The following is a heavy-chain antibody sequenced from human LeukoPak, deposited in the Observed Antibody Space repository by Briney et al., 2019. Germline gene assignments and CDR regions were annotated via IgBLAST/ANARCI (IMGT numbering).Heavy chain of an antibody. D-gene: IGHD3-10*01. CDR2: IYYSGST. CDR3: ARDYRERRLYYYGSGSPYYYYMDV. J-gene: IGHJ6*03. V-gene: IGHV4-59*01. Sequence: SETLSLTCTVPGGSISSYYWSWIRQPPGKGLEWIGYIYYSGSTNYNPSLKSRVTISVDTSKNQFSLKLSSVTAADTAVYYCARDYRERRLYYYGSGSPYYYYMDVWGKGTTVTVSS. CDR1: GGSISSYY.